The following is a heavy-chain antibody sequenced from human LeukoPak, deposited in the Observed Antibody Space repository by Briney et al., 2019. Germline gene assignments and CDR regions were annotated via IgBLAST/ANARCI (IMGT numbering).Heavy chain of an antibody. CDR3: ARGLSGSYIDY. CDR1: GGSFSGYY. CDR2: INHSGST. Sequence: SETLSLTCAVYGGSFSGYYWSWIRQPPGKGLEWIGEINHSGSTNYNPSLKSRVTISVDTSKNQFSLKLSSVTAADTAVYYRARGLSGSYIDYWGQGTLVTVSS. J-gene: IGHJ4*02. D-gene: IGHD1-26*01. V-gene: IGHV4-34*01.